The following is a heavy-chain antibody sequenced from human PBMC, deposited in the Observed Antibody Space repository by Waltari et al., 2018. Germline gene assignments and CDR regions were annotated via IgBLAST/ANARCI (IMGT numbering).Heavy chain of an antibody. D-gene: IGHD3-22*01. CDR3: ARGRNYYDSSGYYGLPDY. J-gene: IGHJ4*02. CDR1: GYTFTGYY. Sequence: QVQLVQSGAEVKKPGASVKVSCKASGYTFTGYYMPWVRQAPGQGLEWMGWINPNSGGTNYAQKFQGRVTMTRDTSISTAYMELSRLRSDDTAVYYCARGRNYYDSSGYYGLPDYWGQGTLVTVSS. V-gene: IGHV1-2*02. CDR2: INPNSGGT.